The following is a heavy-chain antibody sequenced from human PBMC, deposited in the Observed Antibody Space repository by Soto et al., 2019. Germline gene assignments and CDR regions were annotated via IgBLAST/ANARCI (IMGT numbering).Heavy chain of an antibody. CDR3: TRRTAARYGLYEEDDFEI. CDR2: IYHSGST. J-gene: IGHJ3*02. Sequence: QVQLQESGPGLVKPSGTLSLTCAVSSGSISSSNWWSWVRRPPGEGLEWMGEIYHSGSTNYNPSLPSRVTISVDKSKHQFSLKLSSVTAADTAVYYCTRRTAARYGLYEEDDFEIWGQGTMVTVSS. D-gene: IGHD4-17*01. CDR1: SGSISSSNW. V-gene: IGHV4-4*02.